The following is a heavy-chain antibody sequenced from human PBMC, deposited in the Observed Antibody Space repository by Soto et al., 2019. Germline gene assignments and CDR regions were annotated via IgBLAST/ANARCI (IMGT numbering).Heavy chain of an antibody. Sequence: ASVKVSCKASGYTFTSYYMHWVRQAPGQGLEWMGIINPSGGSTSYAQKFQGRVTMTRDTSTSTVYMELSSLRSEDTAVYYCARDMIQTFMVRGPNYYYYYGMDVWRQGTTVTVSS. D-gene: IGHD3-10*01. V-gene: IGHV1-46*01. CDR3: ARDMIQTFMVRGPNYYYYYGMDV. CDR1: GYTFTSYY. J-gene: IGHJ6*02. CDR2: INPSGGST.